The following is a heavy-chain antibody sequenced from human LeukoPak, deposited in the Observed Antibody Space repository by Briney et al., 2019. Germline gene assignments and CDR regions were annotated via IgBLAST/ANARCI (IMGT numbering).Heavy chain of an antibody. CDR2: MSPDSGNT. D-gene: IGHD5-12*01. CDR1: GYTFTNYD. J-gene: IGHJ4*02. V-gene: IGHV1-8*01. Sequence: ASVKVSCKASGYTFTNYDLNWVRQATGQGLEWMGWMSPDSGNTGYAQKFQGRVTMTRNTSISTAYIEVNSLTSEDTAVYYCAKQLSGPDYWGQGTLVTVSS. CDR3: AKQLSGPDY.